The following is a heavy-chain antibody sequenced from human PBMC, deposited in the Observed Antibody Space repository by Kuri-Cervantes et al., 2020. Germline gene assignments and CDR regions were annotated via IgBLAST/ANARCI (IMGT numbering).Heavy chain of an antibody. Sequence: GESLKISCAASGFTFSSYSMNWVRQAPGKGLEWVSSISSSSSYIYYADSVKGRFTISRDNAKNSLYLQMNSLRAEDTAVYYCARDYCSGGSCYSFIAFDIWGQGTMVTVSS. V-gene: IGHV3-21*01. CDR1: GFTFSSYS. J-gene: IGHJ3*02. D-gene: IGHD2-15*01. CDR2: ISSSSSYI. CDR3: ARDYCSGGSCYSFIAFDI.